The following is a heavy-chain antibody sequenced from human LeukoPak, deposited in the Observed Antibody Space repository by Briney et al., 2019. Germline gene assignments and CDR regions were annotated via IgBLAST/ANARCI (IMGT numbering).Heavy chain of an antibody. J-gene: IGHJ3*02. CDR3: ARPRRGFLEWLPPFDAFDI. V-gene: IGHV1-2*02. Sequence: ASVKVSCKTSGYTFTSYSLSWVRQAPGQGLEWMGWINPNSGGTNYAQKFQGRVTMTRDTSISTAYMELSSLRSEDTAVYYCARPRRGFLEWLPPFDAFDIWGQGTMVTVSS. CDR2: INPNSGGT. D-gene: IGHD3-3*01. CDR1: GYTFTSYS.